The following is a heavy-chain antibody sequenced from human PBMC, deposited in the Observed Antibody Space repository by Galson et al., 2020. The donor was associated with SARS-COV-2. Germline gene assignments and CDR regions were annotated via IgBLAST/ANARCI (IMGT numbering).Heavy chain of an antibody. CDR3: ARESAYCGGDCYSPAPFEI. D-gene: IGHD2-21*02. J-gene: IGHJ3*02. Sequence: KVSCKGSGYSFTSYWIGWVRQMPGKGLEWMGIIYPGDSDTRYSPSFQGQVTISADKSISTAYLQWSSLKASDTAMYYCARESAYCGGDCYSPAPFEIWGQGTMVTVSS. CDR1: GYSFTSYW. CDR2: IYPGDSDT. V-gene: IGHV5-51*01.